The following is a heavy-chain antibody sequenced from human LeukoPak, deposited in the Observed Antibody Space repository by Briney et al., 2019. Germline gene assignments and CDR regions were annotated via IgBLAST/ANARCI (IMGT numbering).Heavy chain of an antibody. Sequence: PGGSLRLSCAASGFTFSSYWMSWVRQAPGKGLEWVANIKQDGSEKYYVDSVKGRFTISRDNAKNSLYLQMNSLRAEDTAVYYCARERPQQWLAPFDYWGQGTLVSVSS. CDR2: IKQDGSEK. V-gene: IGHV3-7*01. CDR1: GFTFSSYW. CDR3: ARERPQQWLAPFDY. J-gene: IGHJ4*02. D-gene: IGHD6-19*01.